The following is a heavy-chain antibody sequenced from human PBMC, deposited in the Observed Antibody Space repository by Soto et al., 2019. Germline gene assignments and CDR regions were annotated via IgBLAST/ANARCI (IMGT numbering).Heavy chain of an antibody. V-gene: IGHV4-30-4*01. Sequence: TLSLTCSVSGGSFSDAGPYWSWIRPSTGKGREWMVYISDTGNTFSDPSLSSRLTVSIDASKNQFSLKLASGTAADTAIYYCARTPTRSDFHVVLHVFDLWGQGTQVTVSS. J-gene: IGHJ4*02. D-gene: IGHD3-10*01. CDR3: ARTPTRSDFHVVLHVFDL. CDR2: ISDTGNT. CDR1: GGSFSDAGPY.